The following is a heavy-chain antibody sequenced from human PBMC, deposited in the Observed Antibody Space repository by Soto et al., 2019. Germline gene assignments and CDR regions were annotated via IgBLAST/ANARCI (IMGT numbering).Heavy chain of an antibody. V-gene: IGHV1-3*01. D-gene: IGHD6-19*01. CDR2: INAGNGNT. Sequence: QVQLVQSGAEVKKPGASVKVSCKASGYTFTSYAMHWVRQAPGQRLEWMGWINAGNGNTKYSQKFQGRVTITRDTAASTAYMELSSLRSEDTAVYYCARDSSGWSQIDYWGQGTLVTVSS. J-gene: IGHJ4*02. CDR3: ARDSSGWSQIDY. CDR1: GYTFTSYA.